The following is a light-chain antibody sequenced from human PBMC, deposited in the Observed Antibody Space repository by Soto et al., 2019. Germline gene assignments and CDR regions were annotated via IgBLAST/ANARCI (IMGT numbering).Light chain of an antibody. CDR3: QQYGSSPPGT. CDR1: QSVRTS. J-gene: IGKJ1*01. Sequence: EVVLTQSPATLSLSPGERATLSCRASQSVRTSLAWYQHKPGQAPRLVIYDASPRANGVPATFGGSGSGTDFTLTIKRLEPEDSAVYYCQQYGSSPPGTCGQGTKVDIK. V-gene: IGKV3-20*01. CDR2: DAS.